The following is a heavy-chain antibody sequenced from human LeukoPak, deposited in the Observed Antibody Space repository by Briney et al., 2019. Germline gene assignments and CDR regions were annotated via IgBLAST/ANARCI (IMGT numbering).Heavy chain of an antibody. CDR3: ARTMVRGPNWFDP. Sequence: PGGSLRLSCAASGFPISSYSMNWVRQAPGKGLEWVSSISSSSSYIYYADSVKGRFTISRGNAKNSLYLQMNSLRAEDTAMYYCARTMVRGPNWFDPWGQGTLVTVSS. CDR1: GFPISSYS. CDR2: ISSSSSYI. V-gene: IGHV3-21*01. J-gene: IGHJ5*02. D-gene: IGHD3-10*01.